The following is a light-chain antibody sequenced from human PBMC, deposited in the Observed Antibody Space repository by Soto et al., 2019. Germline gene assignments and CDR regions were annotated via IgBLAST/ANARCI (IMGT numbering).Light chain of an antibody. CDR1: QSVGSD. CDR2: GAS. V-gene: IGKV3-15*01. J-gene: IGKJ4*01. CDR3: HQYNTWPPGT. Sequence: EMMMTQSPATLSVSPGERATLSCGASQSVGSDLAWYQQRPGQAPRLLIYGASTRAADIPARFSGSGSWTEFTLTISSLQSEDFAVYYCHQYNTWPPGTFGGGTKVEIK.